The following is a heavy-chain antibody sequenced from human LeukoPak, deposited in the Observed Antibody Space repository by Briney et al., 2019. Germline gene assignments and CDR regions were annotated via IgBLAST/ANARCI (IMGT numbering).Heavy chain of an antibody. CDR2: INPNSGGT. Sequence: ASVKVSCEASGYTFTGYYMHWVRQAPGQGLEWMGWINPNSGGTNYAQKFQGRVTMTRDTSISTAYMELSRLRSDDTAVYYCASGIAAAGTIGNWFDPWGQGTLVTVSS. CDR3: ASGIAAAGTIGNWFDP. CDR1: GYTFTGYY. V-gene: IGHV1-2*02. D-gene: IGHD6-13*01. J-gene: IGHJ5*02.